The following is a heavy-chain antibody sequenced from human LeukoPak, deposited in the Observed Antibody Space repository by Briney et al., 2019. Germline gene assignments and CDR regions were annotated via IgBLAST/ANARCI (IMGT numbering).Heavy chain of an antibody. CDR3: ARGRGGSYLYYYYYYMDV. CDR2: MSYSGKI. CDR1: GDSITKKNFF. D-gene: IGHD1-26*01. Sequence: PSETLSLTCTISGDSITKKNFFWGWIRQPPGKGLEWIVSMSYSGKIYYNPSLKSRVSISIDTSKNQFSLKLSSVTAADTAVYYCARGRGGSYLYYYYYYMDVWGKGTTVTVSS. J-gene: IGHJ6*03. V-gene: IGHV4-39*07.